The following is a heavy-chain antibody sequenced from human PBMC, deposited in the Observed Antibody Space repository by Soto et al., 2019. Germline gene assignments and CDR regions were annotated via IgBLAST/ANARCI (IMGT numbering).Heavy chain of an antibody. Sequence: QVQLVQSGAEVKKPGASVKVSCKASGYTFTGHYIHWVRQAPKQGPEWMGEIGPESGATRYAQKFQGRVTMTMDTSITTVYMELNNLRPDDTAVYYCGRGRSGQIVVFYWGQGTPVTVSS. CDR3: GRGRSGQIVVFY. CDR1: GYTFTGHY. D-gene: IGHD1-26*01. CDR2: IGPESGAT. V-gene: IGHV1-2*02. J-gene: IGHJ4*02.